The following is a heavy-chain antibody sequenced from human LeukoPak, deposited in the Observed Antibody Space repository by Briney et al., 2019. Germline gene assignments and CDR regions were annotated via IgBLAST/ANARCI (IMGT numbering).Heavy chain of an antibody. Sequence: ASVKVSCKASGYTFTNYGFGWVRQAPGQGLEWMGWISAYNGNTESARKLQGRLTMTIDTTTSTAYMELRSLSSVDTAVYFCARVDSTNAFDVWGQGIVVTVSS. V-gene: IGHV1-18*01. CDR3: ARVDSTNAFDV. D-gene: IGHD3-9*01. J-gene: IGHJ3*01. CDR2: ISAYNGNT. CDR1: GYTFTNYG.